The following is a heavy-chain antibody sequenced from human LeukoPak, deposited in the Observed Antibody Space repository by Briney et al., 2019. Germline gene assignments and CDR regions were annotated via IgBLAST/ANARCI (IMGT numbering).Heavy chain of an antibody. CDR3: ARGFPPNYYDSSGYYNDY. J-gene: IGHJ4*02. CDR1: GYTFTGYY. D-gene: IGHD3-22*01. CDR2: INPNSGGT. V-gene: IGHV1-2*02. Sequence: ASVKVSCKASGYTFTGYYMHWVRQAPGQGLEWMGWINPNSGGTNYAQKFQGRVTMTRDTSISTAYMDLSRLTSDDTAVYYCARGFPPNYYDSSGYYNDYWGQGTLVTVSS.